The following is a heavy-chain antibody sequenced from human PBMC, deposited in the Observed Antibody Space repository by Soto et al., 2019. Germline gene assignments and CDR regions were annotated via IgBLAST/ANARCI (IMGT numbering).Heavy chain of an antibody. Sequence: GASVKVSCKASGYTFTNFGISWVRQAPGQGLEWMGWINPYNGNTNYAQNFQGRVTMTTDTSTSTAYMELRSLRSDDTAVYYCGRGGTPIDYWGQGTLVTVSS. CDR3: GRGGTPIDY. J-gene: IGHJ4*02. V-gene: IGHV1-18*01. D-gene: IGHD3-16*01. CDR1: GYTFTNFG. CDR2: INPYNGNT.